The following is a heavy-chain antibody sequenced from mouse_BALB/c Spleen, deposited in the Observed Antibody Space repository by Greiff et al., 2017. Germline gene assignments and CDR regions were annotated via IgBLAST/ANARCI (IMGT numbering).Heavy chain of an antibody. CDR1: GFTFSSFG. J-gene: IGHJ4*01. D-gene: IGHD2-14*01. V-gene: IGHV5-17*02. Sequence: EVQLVESGGGLVKPGGSLKLSCAASGFTFSSFGMHWVRQAPEKGLEWVAYISSGSSTIYYADTVKGRFTISRDNPKNTLFLQMTSLRSEDTAMYYCARSPYRYYAMDYWGQGTSVTVSS. CDR3: ARSPYRYYAMDY. CDR2: ISSGSSTI.